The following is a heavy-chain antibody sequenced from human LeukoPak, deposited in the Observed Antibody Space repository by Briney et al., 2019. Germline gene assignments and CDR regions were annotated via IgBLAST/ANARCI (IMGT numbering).Heavy chain of an antibody. CDR1: GYTFTSYG. CDR3: ARNYYGSGSYYYFDY. Sequence: ASVKVSCKASGYTFTSYGISWVQQAPGQGLEWMGWISAYNGNTNYAQKLQGRVTMTTDTSTSTAYMELRSLRSDDTAVYYCARNYYGSGSYYYFDYWGQGTLVTVSS. D-gene: IGHD3-10*01. V-gene: IGHV1-18*01. CDR2: ISAYNGNT. J-gene: IGHJ4*02.